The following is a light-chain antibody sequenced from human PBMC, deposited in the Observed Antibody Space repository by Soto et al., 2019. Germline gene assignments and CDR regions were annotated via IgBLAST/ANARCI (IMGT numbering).Light chain of an antibody. V-gene: IGLV2-14*01. CDR1: SSDVGGYNY. J-gene: IGLJ2*01. CDR2: DVS. Sequence: QSALTQPASVSGSPGQSITISCTGTSSDVGGYNYVSWYQQHPGKAPKLMIYDVSNRPSGVSNRFSGSKSGNTASLTISGLQAEDEADYYCSSYKSSSTSFGGWTKLTVL. CDR3: SSYKSSSTS.